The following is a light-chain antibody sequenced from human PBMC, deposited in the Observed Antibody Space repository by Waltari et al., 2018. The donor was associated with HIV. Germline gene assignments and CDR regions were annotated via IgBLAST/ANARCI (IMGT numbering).Light chain of an antibody. V-gene: IGLV1-47*01. J-gene: IGLJ2*01. Sequence: QSVLTQPPSASGTPGQRVTIPCSGSSCNIGSNYVHWYQQLPGTTPKHLTYRNNLHPSGVPDRFSGSKSGTSASLAISGLRSEHEADYYCAAWDDSLRGVVFGGGTKLTVL. CDR2: RNN. CDR3: AAWDDSLRGVV. CDR1: SCNIGSNY.